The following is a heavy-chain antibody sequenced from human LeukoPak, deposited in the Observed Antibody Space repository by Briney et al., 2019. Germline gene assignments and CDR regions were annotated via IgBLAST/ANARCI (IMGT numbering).Heavy chain of an antibody. D-gene: IGHD3-9*01. CDR2: IYYSGST. Sequence: SETLSLTCTVSGGSITSTSYYWSWIRHHPGKGLEWIGYIYYSGSTYYNPSLKSRVTISVDTSKNQFSLKLSSVTAADTAVYYCARDIYDILTGYYAFDIWGQGTMVTVSS. J-gene: IGHJ3*02. CDR3: ARDIYDILTGYYAFDI. CDR1: GGSITSTSYY. V-gene: IGHV4-31*03.